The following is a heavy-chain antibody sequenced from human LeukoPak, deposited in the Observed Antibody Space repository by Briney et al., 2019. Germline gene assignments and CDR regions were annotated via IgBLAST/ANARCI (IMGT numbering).Heavy chain of an antibody. CDR3: ARDFDSSGSNWFDP. D-gene: IGHD3-22*01. V-gene: IGHV4-59*01. J-gene: IGHJ5*02. CDR1: GGSISSYY. Sequence: SETLSLTCPVSGGSISSYYWSWIRQPPGKGLEWIGYIYCSGSTNYNPSLKSRVTISVDTSKNQFSLKLSSVTAADTAVYYYARDFDSSGSNWFDPWGQGTLVTVSS. CDR2: IYCSGST.